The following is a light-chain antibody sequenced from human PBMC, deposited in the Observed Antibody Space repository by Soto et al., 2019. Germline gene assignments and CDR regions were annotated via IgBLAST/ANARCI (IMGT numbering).Light chain of an antibody. CDR3: CSYAGSSNV. CDR2: EVN. J-gene: IGLJ1*01. V-gene: IGLV2-23*02. CDR1: SSNVGSYKL. Sequence: QSALTQPASVSGSPGQSITISCTGTSSNVGSYKLVSWYQQHPGKAPKLMIFEVNKRPSGVSNRFSGSKSGNTASLTISGLKVEDEADYYCCSYAGSSNVFGTGTKLTVL.